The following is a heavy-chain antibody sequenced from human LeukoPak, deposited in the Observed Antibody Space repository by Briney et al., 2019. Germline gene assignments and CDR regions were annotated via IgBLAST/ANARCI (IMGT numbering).Heavy chain of an antibody. J-gene: IGHJ4*02. V-gene: IGHV4-34*01. CDR1: GGSFSGYY. Sequence: SETLSLTCAVYGGSFSGYYWSWIRQPPGKGLEWIGEINHSGSTNYNPSLKSRVTISVDTSKNQFSLKLSSVTAADTAVYYCARRRPGLSYGYTQTGYFDYWGQGTLVTVSS. CDR2: INHSGST. D-gene: IGHD5-18*01. CDR3: ARRRPGLSYGYTQTGYFDY.